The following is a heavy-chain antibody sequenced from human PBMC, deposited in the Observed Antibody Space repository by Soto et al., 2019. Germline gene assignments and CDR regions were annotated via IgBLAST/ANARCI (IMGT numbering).Heavy chain of an antibody. J-gene: IGHJ6*02. CDR3: ARLSEFYYASGRAAPLYGIDV. V-gene: IGHV4-59*08. CDR2: IYYGGTT. CDR1: GGTLSPNY. D-gene: IGHD3-10*01. Sequence: SETLSLTCIVSGGTLSPNYWAWIRQPPGKGLEWVGYIYYGGTTSYNPSLDSRLTISPETSKSQISLKLSSVTAAVTAVYFCARLSEFYYASGRAAPLYGIDVWGQGTTVTVSS.